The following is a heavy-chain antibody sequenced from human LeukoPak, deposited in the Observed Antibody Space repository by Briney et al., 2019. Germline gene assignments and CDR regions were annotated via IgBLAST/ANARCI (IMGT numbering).Heavy chain of an antibody. CDR1: GYTFTGYY. J-gene: IGHJ4*02. V-gene: IGHV1-2*06. CDR3: AGAPAGSLTWLSPLDY. CDR2: INPNSGGT. Sequence: ASVKVSCKASGYTFTGYYMHWVRQAPGQGLEWMGRINPNSGGTNYAQKFQGRVTMTRDTSISTAYMELSRLRSDDTAVYYCAGAPAGSLTWLSPLDYWGQGTLVTVSS. D-gene: IGHD2-2*01.